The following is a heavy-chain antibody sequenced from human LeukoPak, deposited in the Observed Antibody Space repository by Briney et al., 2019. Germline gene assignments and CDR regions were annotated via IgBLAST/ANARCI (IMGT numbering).Heavy chain of an antibody. CDR3: ARHGGSSYSYPFDI. CDR1: GGSISSSSYY. Sequence: SETLSLTCIVSGGSISSSSYYWGWIRQPPGKGLEWIGSISYSGSTYYNPSLKSPVTISVDTSKNQFSLRLTSLTAADTAVYYCARHGGSSYSYPFDIWGQGTMVTVSS. J-gene: IGHJ3*02. CDR2: ISYSGST. V-gene: IGHV4-39*01. D-gene: IGHD2-15*01.